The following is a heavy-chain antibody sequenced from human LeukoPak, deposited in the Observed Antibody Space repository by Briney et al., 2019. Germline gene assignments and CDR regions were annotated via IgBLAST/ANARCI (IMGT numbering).Heavy chain of an antibody. CDR2: LYSGGSI. J-gene: IGHJ4*02. D-gene: IGHD3-22*01. V-gene: IGHV3-53*01. CDR3: ARGTYYVSSGYHFDL. Sequence: GGSLRLSCAASGFTVSINYMGWVRQAPGKGLEWVSVLYSGGSIYYAESVKGRFTISRDNSRNTLYLQMHSLRAEDTAVYYCARGTYYVSSGYHFDLRGQGTLVTVSS. CDR1: GFTVSINY.